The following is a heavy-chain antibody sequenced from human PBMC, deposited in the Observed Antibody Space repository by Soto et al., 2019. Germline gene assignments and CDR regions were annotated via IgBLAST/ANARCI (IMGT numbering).Heavy chain of an antibody. CDR3: ATLASVQVERYDC. J-gene: IGHJ4*02. V-gene: IGHV1-2*02. D-gene: IGHD1-1*01. CDR1: GYTFTGYY. CDR2: INPNSGGT. Sequence: ASVKVSCKASGYTFTGYYMHWVRQAPGQGLEWMGRINPNSGGTNYAQKFQGRVTMTRDTSISTAYMELSRLRAEDTAVYYCATLASVQVERYDCWGQGTLVTVSS.